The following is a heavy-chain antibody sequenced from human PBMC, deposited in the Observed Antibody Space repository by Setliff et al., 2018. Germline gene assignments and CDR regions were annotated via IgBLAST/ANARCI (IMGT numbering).Heavy chain of an antibody. Sequence: ASVKVSCKASGDTFSSYGINWVRQAPGQGLEWMGWISAYARKFQGRVTMTTDTPTNTAYMELRSLRSDDTAVYYCARGPLDFVVLPAAGKFDYWGQGTLVTVSS. J-gene: IGHJ4*02. CDR2: ISA. D-gene: IGHD2-2*01. CDR1: GDTFSSYG. CDR3: ARGPLDFVVLPAAGKFDY. V-gene: IGHV1-18*01.